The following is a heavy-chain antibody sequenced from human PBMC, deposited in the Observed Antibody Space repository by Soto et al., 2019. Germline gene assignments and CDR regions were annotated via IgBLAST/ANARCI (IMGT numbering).Heavy chain of an antibody. Sequence: SETLSLTCTVSGGSISSYYWSWIRQPPGKGLEWIGYIYYSGSTNYNPSLKSRVTISVDTSKNQFSLKLSSVTAADTAEYYCARDRGYSYGPYYFDYWGQGTLVTVSS. V-gene: IGHV4-59*01. CDR1: GGSISSYY. J-gene: IGHJ4*02. CDR3: ARDRGYSYGPYYFDY. CDR2: IYYSGST. D-gene: IGHD5-18*01.